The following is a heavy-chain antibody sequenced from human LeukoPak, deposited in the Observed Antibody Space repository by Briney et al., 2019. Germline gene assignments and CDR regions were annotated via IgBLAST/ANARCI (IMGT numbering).Heavy chain of an antibody. V-gene: IGHV1-18*01. CDR2: ISAYNGNT. D-gene: IGHD1-26*01. CDR1: GYTFTSYG. Sequence: ASVKVSCKASGYTFTSYGISWVRQAPGQGLEWMGWISAYNGNTNYAQKLQGRVTMTTDTSTSTPYMELRSLRSDDTAVYYCARIVGAFGGGPDNWFNPWGQGTLVTVSS. CDR3: ARIVGAFGGGPDNWFNP. J-gene: IGHJ5*02.